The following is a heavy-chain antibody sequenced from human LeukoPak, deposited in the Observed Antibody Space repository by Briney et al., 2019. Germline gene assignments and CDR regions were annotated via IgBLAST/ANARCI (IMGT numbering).Heavy chain of an antibody. Sequence: VASVKVSCKASGYTFSSYYMHWVRQAPGQGLEWMGVINPNGGTTTYAQKFQGRVTMTRDTSTSTVYMELSSLRSEDTAVYYCARAEDAYSNYVNYFDYWGQGTLVTVSS. J-gene: IGHJ4*02. V-gene: IGHV1-46*01. CDR1: GYTFSSYY. CDR2: INPNGGTT. D-gene: IGHD4-11*01. CDR3: ARAEDAYSNYVNYFDY.